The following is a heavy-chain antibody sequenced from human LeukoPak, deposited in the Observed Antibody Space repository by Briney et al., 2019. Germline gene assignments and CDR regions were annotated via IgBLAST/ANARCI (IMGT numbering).Heavy chain of an antibody. D-gene: IGHD5-24*01. V-gene: IGHV3-23*01. Sequence: PGGSLRLSCAASGFTFSSYAMSWVRQVPGKGLEWVSAISGSGGSTYYADSVKGRFTISRDNSKNTLYLQMSSLRAEDTAVYYCAKDLTMATTGDFDYWGQGTLVTVSS. CDR3: AKDLTMATTGDFDY. CDR1: GFTFSSYA. CDR2: ISGSGGST. J-gene: IGHJ4*02.